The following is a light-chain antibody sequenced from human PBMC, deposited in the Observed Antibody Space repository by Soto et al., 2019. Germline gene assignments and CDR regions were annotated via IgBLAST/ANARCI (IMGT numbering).Light chain of an antibody. CDR3: QQYGSSSWT. V-gene: IGKV3-20*01. CDR1: QSVSSSY. Sequence: EIVLTQSPGTLSLAPGEISTLSCMASQSVSSSYLAWYQQKPGQAPRLLIYGASSRATGIPDRFSGSGSGTDFTLTISRLEPEDFAVYYCQQYGSSSWTCGQGNKWDIK. J-gene: IGKJ1*01. CDR2: GAS.